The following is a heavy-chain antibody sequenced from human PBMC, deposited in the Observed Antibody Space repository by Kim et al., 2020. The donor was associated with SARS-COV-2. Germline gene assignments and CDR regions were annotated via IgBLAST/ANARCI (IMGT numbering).Heavy chain of an antibody. V-gene: IGHV4-39*01. CDR1: GGSISSSSYY. J-gene: IGHJ6*02. D-gene: IGHD2-15*01. CDR3: FVGIFYYYGMDV. Sequence: SETLSLTCTVSGGSISSSSYYWGWIRQPPGKGLEWIGSIYYSGSTYYNPSLKSRVTISVDTSKNQFSLKLSSVTAADTAVYYCFVGIFYYYGMDVWGQGTTVTVSS. CDR2: IYYSGST.